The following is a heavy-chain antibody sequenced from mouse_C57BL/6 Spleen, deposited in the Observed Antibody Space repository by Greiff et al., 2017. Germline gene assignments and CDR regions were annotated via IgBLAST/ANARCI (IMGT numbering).Heavy chain of an antibody. CDR2: ISYDGSN. V-gene: IGHV3-6*01. CDR3: ARWNEDYAMDY. CDR1: GYSITSGYY. Sequence: EVQLVESGPGLVKPSQSLSLTCSVTGYSITSGYYWNWIRQFPGNKLEWMGYISYDGSNNYNPSLKNRISITRDTSKNQFFLKLNSVTTEDTATYYCARWNEDYAMDYWGQGTSVTVSS. J-gene: IGHJ4*01.